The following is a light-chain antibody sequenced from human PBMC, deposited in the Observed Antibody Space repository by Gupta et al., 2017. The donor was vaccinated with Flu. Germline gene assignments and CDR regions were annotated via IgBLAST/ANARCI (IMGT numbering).Light chain of an antibody. J-gene: IGKJ1*01. CDR2: WAS. Sequence: DIVMTQSPDSLAASLGERATINCKSSQSVLYSSNNKNYLAWYQQKPGQPPKLLIYWASTRESGVPDRCSGSGSGTDFTLTISSLQAEDVAVYYCLRYYSTPPTFGQGTKVEIK. CDR1: QSVLYSSNNKNY. CDR3: LRYYSTPPT. V-gene: IGKV4-1*01.